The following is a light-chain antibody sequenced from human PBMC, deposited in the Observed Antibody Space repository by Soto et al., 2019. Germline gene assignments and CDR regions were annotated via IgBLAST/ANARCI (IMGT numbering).Light chain of an antibody. CDR2: GVS. V-gene: IGLV2-14*03. Sequence: QSALTQPASVSGSPGQSLTISCTGTSSDFGGYNYVSWYQQHPGKAPKLLIYGVSDRPSGVSIRFSGSKSGNTASLTISGLQAEDEADYYCSSYTTSSTLVIFGGGTKVTVL. CDR3: SSYTTSSTLVI. J-gene: IGLJ2*01. CDR1: SSDFGGYNY.